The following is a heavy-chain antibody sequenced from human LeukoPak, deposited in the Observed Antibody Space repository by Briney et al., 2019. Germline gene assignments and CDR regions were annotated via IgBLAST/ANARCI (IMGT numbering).Heavy chain of an antibody. CDR2: HYWNNDK. CDR1: GFSLSTTGVG. Sequence: SGPTLVNPTQTLTLTRTFSGFSLSTTGVGVAWIRQPPGKALEWLAVHYWNNDKSYSPSLKNRLTITKDTSKNQVVLILTNMDPVDTATYYCAHKGRGSGSYTMWGQGTLVTVSS. D-gene: IGHD3-10*01. V-gene: IGHV2-5*01. J-gene: IGHJ4*02. CDR3: AHKGRGSGSYTM.